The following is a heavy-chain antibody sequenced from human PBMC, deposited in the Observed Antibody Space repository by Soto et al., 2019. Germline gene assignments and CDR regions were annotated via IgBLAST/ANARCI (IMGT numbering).Heavy chain of an antibody. CDR3: ARGQEFGGNSDDFDI. Sequence: QVQLVQSGAEVKKPGSSVTVSCKASGGTFSTSSINWLRQAPGQRPEWMGNILPIFGTADYAQKFRDRVTSTADKSTNTAYMELRSLFSEDAAVYYCARGQEFGGNSDDFDIWGQGTVVTVSS. CDR1: GGTFSTSS. D-gene: IGHD3-10*01. J-gene: IGHJ3*02. CDR2: ILPIFGTA. V-gene: IGHV1-69*14.